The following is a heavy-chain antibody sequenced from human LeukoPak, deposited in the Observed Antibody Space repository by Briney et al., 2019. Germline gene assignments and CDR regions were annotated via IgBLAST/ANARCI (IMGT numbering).Heavy chain of an antibody. J-gene: IGHJ4*02. D-gene: IGHD3-16*01. V-gene: IGHV3-23*01. CDR2: IRDSGET. CDR3: AKASWVSSTDAVR. Sequence: GESLRLSCAASGLRFSSFAMSWVRQGPARGLEWVSNIRDSGETFYADSLKGRFTLYSDSSRNTLYFQLNNLRVEDTAIYYCAKASWVSSTDAVRWGQGTLVTVSS. CDR1: GLRFSSFA.